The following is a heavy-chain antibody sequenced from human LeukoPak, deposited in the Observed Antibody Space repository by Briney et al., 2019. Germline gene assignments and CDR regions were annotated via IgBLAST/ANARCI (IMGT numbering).Heavy chain of an antibody. J-gene: IGHJ4*02. D-gene: IGHD3-10*01. CDR1: GFTFSSYG. Sequence: QSGGSLRLSCAASGFTFSSYGMHWVRQAPGKGLEWVSAISGSGGSTYYADSVKGRFTISRDNSKNTLYLQMNSLRAEDTAVYYCAKNSYFEGSGDFDYWGQGTLVTVSS. V-gene: IGHV3-23*01. CDR2: ISGSGGST. CDR3: AKNSYFEGSGDFDY.